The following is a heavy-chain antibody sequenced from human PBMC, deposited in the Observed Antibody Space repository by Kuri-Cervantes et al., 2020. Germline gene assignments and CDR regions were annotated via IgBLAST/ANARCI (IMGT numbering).Heavy chain of an antibody. J-gene: IGHJ4*02. Sequence: GESLKISCAASGFTFSGSAIHWVRQASGKGLEWVGRIRNKRNTYATAYAASVKGRFTISRDDSKNTAYLQMNSLRTEDTAVYYCAALSWTETSFYDSSGVAVDYWGQGTLVTVSS. D-gene: IGHD3-22*01. CDR1: GFTFSGSA. V-gene: IGHV3-73*01. CDR3: AALSWTETSFYDSSGVAVDY. CDR2: IRNKRNTYAT.